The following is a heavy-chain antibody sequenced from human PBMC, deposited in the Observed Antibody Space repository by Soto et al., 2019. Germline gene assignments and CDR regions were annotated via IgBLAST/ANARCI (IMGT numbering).Heavy chain of an antibody. Sequence: GASGKVSCKASGYTFTGYYMHWVRQAPGQGLEWMGWINPNSGGTNYAQKFQGWVTMTRDTSISTAYMELSRLRSDDTAVYYCARGVPRRVVVVPASMPGYHYYYMDVWGKGTTVTVSS. V-gene: IGHV1-2*04. J-gene: IGHJ6*03. CDR2: INPNSGGT. CDR3: ARGVPRRVVVVPASMPGYHYYYMDV. D-gene: IGHD2-2*01. CDR1: GYTFTGYY.